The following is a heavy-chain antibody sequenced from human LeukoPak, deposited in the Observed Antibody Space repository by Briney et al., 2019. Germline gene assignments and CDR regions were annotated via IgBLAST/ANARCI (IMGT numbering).Heavy chain of an antibody. CDR2: IIPIFGTA. CDR1: GGTFSSYA. V-gene: IGHV1-69*13. D-gene: IGHD4-23*01. CDR3: VRGWHAETTVVTPYNY. Sequence: SVKVSCKASGGTFSSYAISWVRQAPGQGLEWMGGIIPIFGTANYAQKFKGRVTITADESTNTAYMELSSLRSEDTAVYYCVRGWHAETTVVTPYNYWGQGTRVTVSS. J-gene: IGHJ4*02.